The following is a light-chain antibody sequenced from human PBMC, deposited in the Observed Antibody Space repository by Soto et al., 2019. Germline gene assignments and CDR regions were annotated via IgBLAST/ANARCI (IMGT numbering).Light chain of an antibody. Sequence: EFVLTQSPGTLSLSPGERATLSCRASQTVRNNYLAWYQQKPGQAPRLLIYDASSRATGIPDRFSGGGSGTDFTLTISRLEPEDFAVYYCQQYGSSGRTFGQGTKVDIK. CDR2: DAS. CDR3: QQYGSSGRT. J-gene: IGKJ1*01. V-gene: IGKV3-20*01. CDR1: QTVRNNY.